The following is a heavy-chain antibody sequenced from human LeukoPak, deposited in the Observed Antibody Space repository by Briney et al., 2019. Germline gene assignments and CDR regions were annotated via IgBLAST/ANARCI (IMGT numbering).Heavy chain of an antibody. CDR2: INPNSGGA. Sequence: GASVTVSCKASGYSFTDYYIHWVRQAPGQGLEWMGWINPNSGGANYAQNFQGRVSMSRGMSVTTAYMELSRLRPDDTAVYYCARSSGWPHRYFDLWGRGTLVTVSS. CDR3: ARSSGWPHRYFDL. D-gene: IGHD6-19*01. V-gene: IGHV1-2*02. CDR1: GYSFTDYY. J-gene: IGHJ2*01.